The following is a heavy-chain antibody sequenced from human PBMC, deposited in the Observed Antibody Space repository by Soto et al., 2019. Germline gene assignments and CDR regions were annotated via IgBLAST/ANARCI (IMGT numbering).Heavy chain of an antibody. Sequence: SETLSLTCTVSGGSISSGGYYWSWIRQHPGKGLERIGYIYYSGSTYYNPSLKSRVTISVDTSKNQFSLKLSSVTAADTAVYYCACDKRRGYSGHLKNWLDPWGQGTLVTVSS. CDR3: ACDKRRGYSGHLKNWLDP. V-gene: IGHV4-31*03. CDR1: GGSISSGGYY. J-gene: IGHJ5*02. CDR2: IYYSGST. D-gene: IGHD5-12*01.